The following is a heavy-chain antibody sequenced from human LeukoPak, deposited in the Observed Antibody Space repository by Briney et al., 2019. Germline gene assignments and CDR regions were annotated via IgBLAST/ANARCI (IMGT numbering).Heavy chain of an antibody. Sequence: GGSLRLSCAASGFTFSSYAMSWFRQAPGKGLEWASAISGSGGSTYYADSVKGRFTISRDNSKNTLYLQMNSLRAEDTAVYYCAKDRVVTTSAEYFQHWGQGTLVTVSS. D-gene: IGHD3-3*01. CDR1: GFTFSSYA. CDR2: ISGSGGST. J-gene: IGHJ1*01. V-gene: IGHV3-23*01. CDR3: AKDRVVTTSAEYFQH.